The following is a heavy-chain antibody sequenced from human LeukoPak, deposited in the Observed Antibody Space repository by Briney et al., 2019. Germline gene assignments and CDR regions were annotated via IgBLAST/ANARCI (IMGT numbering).Heavy chain of an antibody. CDR2: IIPVFGTA. J-gene: IGHJ4*02. V-gene: IGHV1-69*13. CDR1: GGTFSNYA. Sequence: ASVKVSCKASGGTFSNYALTWVRQAPGQGLEWMGGIIPVFGTADYAQDFQGRLTITADDSTSTAYMELSSLRSEDTAVYYCAGESVAGPYWGQGTLVTVSS. D-gene: IGHD6-19*01. CDR3: AGESVAGPY.